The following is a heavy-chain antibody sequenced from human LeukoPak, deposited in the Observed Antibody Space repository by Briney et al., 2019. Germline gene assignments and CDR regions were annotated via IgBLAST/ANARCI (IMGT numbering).Heavy chain of an antibody. CDR1: GYTFTRYY. D-gene: IGHD5-24*01. Sequence: ASVKVSCKASGYTFTRYYIHWERQAPGQGLEWMGMINPSGGSTTYAQEFQGRVTLTRDTSTSTVSLEVSSLRSEDTAVYFCARDLRRDVYNRDWYFDLWGRGTLVTVSS. CDR2: INPSGGST. V-gene: IGHV1-46*01. CDR3: ARDLRRDVYNRDWYFDL. J-gene: IGHJ2*01.